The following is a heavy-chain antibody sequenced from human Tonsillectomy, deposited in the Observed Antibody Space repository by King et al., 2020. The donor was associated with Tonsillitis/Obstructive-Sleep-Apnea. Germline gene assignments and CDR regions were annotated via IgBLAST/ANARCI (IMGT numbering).Heavy chain of an antibody. CDR3: ARRGQIHDTSWYGFDY. CDR2: MYPDDSDT. CDR1: GYDFSYHW. V-gene: IGHV5-51*01. J-gene: IGHJ4*02. D-gene: IGHD6-13*01. Sequence: VQLVQSVAEVKKPGEPLKISCEAFGYDFSYHWIAWVRQVPGKGLEWMGLMYPDDSDTRYSPSFEGQVTISADKYFNTAYLQWNSLKASDTAIYYCARRGQIHDTSWYGFDYWGQGTLVTVSS.